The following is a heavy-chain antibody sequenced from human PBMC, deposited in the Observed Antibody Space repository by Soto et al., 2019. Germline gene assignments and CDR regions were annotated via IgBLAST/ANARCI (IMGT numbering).Heavy chain of an antibody. Sequence: QVQLQQWGAGLLKPSETLSLTCAVYGGSFSGYYWSWIRQPPGKGLEWIGEINHSGSTNYNPSLKSRVTISVDTSKNQFSLKLSSVTAADTAVYYCARGRDTGNANYDSNWGGSTPAYYMDVWGKGTTVTVSS. CDR3: ARGRDTGNANYDSNWGGSTPAYYMDV. CDR2: INHSGST. D-gene: IGHD7-27*01. V-gene: IGHV4-34*01. CDR1: GGSFSGYY. J-gene: IGHJ6*03.